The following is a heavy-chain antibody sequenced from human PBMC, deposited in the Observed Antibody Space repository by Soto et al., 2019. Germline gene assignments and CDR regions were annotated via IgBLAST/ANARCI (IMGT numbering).Heavy chain of an antibody. V-gene: IGHV4-59*01. CDR2: IYYSGST. D-gene: IGHD3-3*01. CDR1: GGSISSYY. Sequence: SETLSLTCTVSGGSISSYYWSWIRQPPGKGLEWIGYIYYSGSTNYNPSLKSRVTISVDTSKNQFSLKLSSVTAADTSLYYCAREYVGFWSGYHNWFDPWGQGTLVTVSS. J-gene: IGHJ5*02. CDR3: AREYVGFWSGYHNWFDP.